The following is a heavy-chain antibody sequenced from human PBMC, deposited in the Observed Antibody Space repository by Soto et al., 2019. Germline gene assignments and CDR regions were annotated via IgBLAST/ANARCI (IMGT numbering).Heavy chain of an antibody. CDR2: IGSSSSYI. D-gene: IGHD3-22*01. CDR1: GFTFSSYS. J-gene: IGHJ4*02. Sequence: GGSLRLSCAASGFTFSSYSMNWIRQAPGKWLEWVSSIGSSSSYIYYADSVKGRFTISRDNAKNSLYLQMNSLRAEDTAVYYRARDYYDSSGYYLPDYWGQGXLVTVYS. CDR3: ARDYYDSSGYYLPDY. V-gene: IGHV3-21*01.